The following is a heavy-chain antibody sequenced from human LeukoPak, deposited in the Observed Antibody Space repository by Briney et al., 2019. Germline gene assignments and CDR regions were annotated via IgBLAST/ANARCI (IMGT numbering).Heavy chain of an antibody. CDR3: GRDTHLES. CDR2: IYNSGSS. J-gene: IGHJ4*02. V-gene: IGHV4-39*01. CDR1: GVSTSSTSHA. Sequence: SEALSLTCTVSGVSTSSTSHAWGWSRQPPGTGLEWLGNIYNSGSSNYSPSLRSRVSISVDTSKNQFSLRLRSVTAADTAVYYCGRDTHLESWGQGILVTVFS.